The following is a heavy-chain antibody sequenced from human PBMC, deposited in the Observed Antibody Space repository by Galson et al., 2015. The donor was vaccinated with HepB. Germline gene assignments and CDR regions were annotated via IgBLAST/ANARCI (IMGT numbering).Heavy chain of an antibody. J-gene: IGHJ6*02. D-gene: IGHD2-8*01. CDR1: GFTFSSYA. CDR3: AKREDIVLMVEGYYYYYGMDV. CDR2: ISGSGGST. Sequence: SLRLSCAASGFTFSSYAMSWVRQAPGKGLEWVSAISGSGGSTYHADSVKGRFTISRDNSKNTLYLQMNSLRAEDTAVYYCAKREDIVLMVEGYYYYYGMDVWGQGTTVTVSS. V-gene: IGHV3-23*01.